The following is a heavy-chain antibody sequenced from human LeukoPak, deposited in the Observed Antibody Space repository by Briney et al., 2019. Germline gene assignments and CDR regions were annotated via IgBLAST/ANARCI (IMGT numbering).Heavy chain of an antibody. CDR3: ARVAGYNALFVF. V-gene: IGHV1-2*02. D-gene: IGHD5-24*01. CDR1: GYTFTGYY. J-gene: IGHJ4*02. Sequence: ASVKVSCKASGYTFTGYYMHWMRRAPGQGLEWMGWINPNSGGTNYAQKFQGRVTMTRDTSISTAYMELSRLRSDDTAVYYCARVAGYNALFVFWGQGTLVTVSS. CDR2: INPNSGGT.